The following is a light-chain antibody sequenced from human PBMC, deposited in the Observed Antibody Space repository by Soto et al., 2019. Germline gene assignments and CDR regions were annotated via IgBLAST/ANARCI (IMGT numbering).Light chain of an antibody. Sequence: IVLTQSPATLSLSPGERGTLSCRASESVTDYLAWYQQKPGQAPRLLVHDVSNRAAGIPTRFSGGGSGTDFTLTISNVEPEDFAVYYCQQRSDWPWTFGQGTKVDIK. CDR3: QQRSDWPWT. CDR1: ESVTDY. V-gene: IGKV3-11*01. J-gene: IGKJ1*01. CDR2: DVS.